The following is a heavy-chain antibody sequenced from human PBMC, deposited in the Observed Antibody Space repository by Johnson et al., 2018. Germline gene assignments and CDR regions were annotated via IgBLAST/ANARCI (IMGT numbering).Heavy chain of an antibody. J-gene: IGHJ3*02. CDR2: LTEDGSRK. CDR1: GFTFSASD. Sequence: QVQLVESGGGAVRPGRSLRLSCAASGFTFSASDMHWVRQSPDKGLEWVTHLTEDGSRKYYTDSVRGRFTVSRDNSRNTLYLQMDSLGPGDTALYYCSQRPRHGAFDIWGQGTMVIVAS. V-gene: IGHV3-30-3*01. CDR3: SQRPRHGAFDI.